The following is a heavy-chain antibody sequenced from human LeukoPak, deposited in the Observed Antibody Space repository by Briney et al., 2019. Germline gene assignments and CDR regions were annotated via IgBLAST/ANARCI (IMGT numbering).Heavy chain of an antibody. J-gene: IGHJ4*02. V-gene: IGHV1-2*02. D-gene: IGHD6-13*01. CDR1: GYTFTAYY. CDR3: AVIAAAGTQLDY. CDR2: INPNSGVT. Sequence: GASVKVSCKASGYTFTAYYMYWVRQAPGQGLEWMGWINPNSGVTNYAQKFRGRVTMARDPSISTAYMEPNRLRSDDTAVYYCAVIAAAGTQLDYWGQGTLVTVSS.